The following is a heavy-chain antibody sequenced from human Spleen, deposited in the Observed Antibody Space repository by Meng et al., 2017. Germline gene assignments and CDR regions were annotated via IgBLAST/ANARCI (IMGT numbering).Heavy chain of an antibody. V-gene: IGHV1-18*01. CDR2: ISAYNGNT. J-gene: IGHJ3*02. D-gene: IGHD5-12*01. CDR3: ARDRGGYSGYDSREHDAFDI. CDR1: GYTFTSYG. Sequence: ASVKVSCKASGYTFTSYGISWVRQAPGQGLEWMGWISAYNGNTNYAQKLQGRVTMTTDTSTSTAYMELRSLRSDDTAGYYCARDRGGYSGYDSREHDAFDIWGQGTMVTVSS.